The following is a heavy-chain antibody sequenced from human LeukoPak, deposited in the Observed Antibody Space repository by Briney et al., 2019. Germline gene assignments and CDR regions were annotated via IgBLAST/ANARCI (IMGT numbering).Heavy chain of an antibody. CDR1: GGSISSYY. D-gene: IGHD3-22*01. CDR2: IYYSGST. Sequence: SETLSLTCTVSGGSISSYYWSWIRQPPGKGLEWIGYIYYSGSTNYNPSLKSRVTISVDTSKNQFSLKLSSVTAADTAVYYCARDLSYYDSSGYYGWFDPWGQGTLVTVSS. J-gene: IGHJ5*02. CDR3: ARDLSYYDSSGYYGWFDP. V-gene: IGHV4-59*01.